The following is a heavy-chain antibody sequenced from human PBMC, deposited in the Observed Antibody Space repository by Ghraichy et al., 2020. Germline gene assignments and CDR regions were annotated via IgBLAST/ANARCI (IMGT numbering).Heavy chain of an antibody. Sequence: SGPTLVKPTQTLTLTCTFSGFSLSTSGMCVSWIRQPPGKALEWLALIDWDDDKYYSTSLKTRLTISKDTSKNQVVLTMTNMDPVDTATYYCARSQGRGYYDSSGYTPTRYGMDVWGQGTTVTVSS. CDR1: GFSLSTSGMC. D-gene: IGHD3-22*01. CDR3: ARSQGRGYYDSSGYTPTRYGMDV. CDR2: IDWDDDK. V-gene: IGHV2-70*01. J-gene: IGHJ6*02.